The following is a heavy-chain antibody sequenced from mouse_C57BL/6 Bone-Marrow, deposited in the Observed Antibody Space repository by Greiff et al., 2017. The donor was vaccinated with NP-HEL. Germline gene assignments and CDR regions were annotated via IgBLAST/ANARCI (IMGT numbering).Heavy chain of an antibody. Sequence: EVKVVESGGGLVQSGRSLRLSCATSGFTFSDFYMEWVRQAPGKGLEWIAASRNKANDYTTEYSASVKGRFIVSRDTSQSILYLQMNALRAEDTAIYYCARDAWWLLDWFAYWGQGTLVTVSA. V-gene: IGHV7-1*01. CDR2: SRNKANDYTT. J-gene: IGHJ3*01. CDR3: ARDAWWLLDWFAY. D-gene: IGHD2-3*01. CDR1: GFTFSDFY.